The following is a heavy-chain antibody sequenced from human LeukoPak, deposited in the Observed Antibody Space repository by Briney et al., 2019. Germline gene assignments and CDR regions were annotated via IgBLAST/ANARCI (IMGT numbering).Heavy chain of an antibody. CDR3: AKDFGRNLGGPGY. CDR2: ISDNGGRT. V-gene: IGHV3-23*01. CDR1: GFTFSTYT. Sequence: GGSLRLSCAASGFTFSTYTMAWVRQAPGGGLEWVSGISDNGGRTYYTDSVKGRFAISRDDSKSTLYLQMNSLRGEDTAVYYCAKDFGRNLGGPGYWGRGTLVIVSS. D-gene: IGHD1-14*01. J-gene: IGHJ4*02.